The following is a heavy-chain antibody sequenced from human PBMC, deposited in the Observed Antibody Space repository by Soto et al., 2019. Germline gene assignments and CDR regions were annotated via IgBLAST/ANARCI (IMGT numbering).Heavy chain of an antibody. Sequence: SETLSLTCAVSGYSISTGFNWAWIRQPPGKGLEWIGSIYHGGITYYNLSLKSRVTISSDASKNQIYLRLSSVTAADTARYYCARDWGTGFCQLDSWGQGTLVTVSS. J-gene: IGHJ4*02. CDR1: GYSISTGFN. CDR2: IYHGGIT. D-gene: IGHD6-19*01. CDR3: ARDWGTGFCQLDS. V-gene: IGHV4-38-2*02.